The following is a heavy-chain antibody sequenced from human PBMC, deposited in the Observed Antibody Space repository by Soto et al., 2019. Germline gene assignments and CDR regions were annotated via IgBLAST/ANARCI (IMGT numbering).Heavy chain of an antibody. D-gene: IGHD5-12*01. V-gene: IGHV3-23*01. CDR2: ISGSGGST. Sequence: PGGSLRLSCAASGFTFSSYAMSWVRQAPGKGLEWVSAISGSGGSTYYADSVKGRFTISRDNSKNTLYLQMNSLRAEDTAVYYCAKYQEMATNLYYYYGMDVWGQGTTVTVSS. CDR1: GFTFSSYA. J-gene: IGHJ6*02. CDR3: AKYQEMATNLYYYYGMDV.